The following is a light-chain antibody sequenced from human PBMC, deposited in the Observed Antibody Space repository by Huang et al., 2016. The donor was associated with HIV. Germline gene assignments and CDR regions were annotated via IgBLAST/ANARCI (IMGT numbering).Light chain of an antibody. Sequence: EIQMTQSPGTLSVSPGERVTLYCRAIQSVGSSLAWFQHKPGQAPRLVIYGASTRATDIPVRFSGSGSGTEFTLSINSLQSEDYAVYYCQQYSNMNTFGQGTRLEIK. CDR3: QQYSNMNT. CDR2: GAS. J-gene: IGKJ2*01. CDR1: QSVGSS. V-gene: IGKV3-15*01.